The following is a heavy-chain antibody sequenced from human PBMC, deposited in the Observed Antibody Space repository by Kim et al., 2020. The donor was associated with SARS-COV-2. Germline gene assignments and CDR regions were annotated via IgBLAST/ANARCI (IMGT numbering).Heavy chain of an antibody. CDR3: ARAADDDTNHDGDY. CDR2: IRGSASVI. Sequence: GGSLRLSCAASGFIVTSHSMNWIRQTPGKGLEWVSYIRGSASVIYYADSVKGRFTVSRDNAKNSLYLQMSSLRVEDTAVYYCARAADDDTNHDGDYWGQGTLVTVSS. J-gene: IGHJ4*02. CDR1: GFIVTSHS. V-gene: IGHV3-48*04. D-gene: IGHD2-8*01.